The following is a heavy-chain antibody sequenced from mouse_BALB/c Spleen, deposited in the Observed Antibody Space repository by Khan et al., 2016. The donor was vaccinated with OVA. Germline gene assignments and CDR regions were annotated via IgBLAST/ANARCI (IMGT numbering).Heavy chain of an antibody. D-gene: IGHD1-1*01. CDR3: ARGYPVAY. Sequence: EVKLEESGPGLVKPSQSLSLTCSVTDYSITSGYYWNWLRQFPGNKLEWMGYISYDGSKNFNPSLKNRISITRDTSKNQFFLKLNSVTTEDTATDDCARGYPVAYWGQGTLVTVSA. J-gene: IGHJ3*01. CDR1: DYSITSGYY. V-gene: IGHV3-6*02. CDR2: ISYDGSK.